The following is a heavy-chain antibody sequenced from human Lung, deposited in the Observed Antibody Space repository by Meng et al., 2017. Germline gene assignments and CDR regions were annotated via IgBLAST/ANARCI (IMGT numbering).Heavy chain of an antibody. CDR2: LGAHPGDT. Sequence: HVQPLPSGAEVKQPGASLKVSCKASDYTFTGYGVCWVRQAPGQGLEWMAWLGAHPGDTSFAPKFLGRVTVTADTATATAYMELRSLRSDDTAVYYCVRGTPGRSYCDYWGLGTLVTVSS. V-gene: IGHV1-18*01. D-gene: IGHD3-10*01. CDR1: DYTFTGYG. CDR3: VRGTPGRSYCDY. J-gene: IGHJ4*02.